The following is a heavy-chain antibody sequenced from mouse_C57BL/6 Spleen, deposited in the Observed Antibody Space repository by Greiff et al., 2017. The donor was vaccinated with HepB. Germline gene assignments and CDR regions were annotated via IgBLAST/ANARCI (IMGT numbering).Heavy chain of an antibody. CDR3: ARMENYYYGSSYGYFDV. CDR2: ISRGSSTI. CDR1: GFTFSDYG. V-gene: IGHV5-17*01. D-gene: IGHD1-1*01. J-gene: IGHJ1*03. Sequence: EVKVVESGGGLVKPGGSLKLSCAASGFTFSDYGMHWVRQAPEKGLEWVAYISRGSSTIYYADTVKGRFTISRDNDKNHLFLQMTSLRSEDTAMYYCARMENYYYGSSYGYFDVWGTVTTVTVSS.